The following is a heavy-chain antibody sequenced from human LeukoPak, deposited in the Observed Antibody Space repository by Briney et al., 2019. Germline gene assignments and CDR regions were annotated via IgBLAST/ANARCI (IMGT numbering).Heavy chain of an antibody. J-gene: IGHJ5*02. CDR1: GYTFTVYY. Sequence: ASVKVSCKASGYTFTVYYIHWVRQAPGHGLEWMGWIDPNTGGTNYAQKFQGRLTMTRDTSISAAYMEVSSLKSNDSAVYYCARGIVDYNNAATRRFDPWGQGTLVTVSS. V-gene: IGHV1-2*02. CDR3: ARGIVDYNNAATRRFDP. D-gene: IGHD4-11*01. CDR2: IDPNTGGT.